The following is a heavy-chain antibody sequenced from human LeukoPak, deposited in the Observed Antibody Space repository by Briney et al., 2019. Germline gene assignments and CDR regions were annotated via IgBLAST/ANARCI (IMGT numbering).Heavy chain of an antibody. D-gene: IGHD2-8*01. V-gene: IGHV3-30*09. CDR1: GFTFTNYA. CDR2: VSYDGTDT. Sequence: PGGSLRLSCAASGFTFTNYAMNWVRQAPGKGLEWVATVSYDGTDTSYADSVKGRFAIFRDNSRNTLYLQMNSLRTEDMAVYYCARVSGFCTNGVCPSFDPWGQGTLVTVSS. J-gene: IGHJ5*02. CDR3: ARVSGFCTNGVCPSFDP.